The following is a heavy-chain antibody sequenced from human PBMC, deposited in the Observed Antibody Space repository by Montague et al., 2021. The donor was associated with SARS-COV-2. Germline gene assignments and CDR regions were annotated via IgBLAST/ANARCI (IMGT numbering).Heavy chain of an antibody. CDR2: IYYSGGANXYPSRGT. D-gene: IGHD5-12*01. V-gene: IGHV4-59*01. Sequence: SETLSLTCTVSGDSINNYYWSWIQQSPGKGLEYIGYIYYSGGANXYPSRGTNYNPSFESRVAISLDTSKNQFSLNLSSVTTADTAVYYCARGSGYSGYALAYWGQGTLVTVSS. CDR1: GDSINNYY. CDR3: ARGSGYSGYALAY. J-gene: IGHJ4*02.